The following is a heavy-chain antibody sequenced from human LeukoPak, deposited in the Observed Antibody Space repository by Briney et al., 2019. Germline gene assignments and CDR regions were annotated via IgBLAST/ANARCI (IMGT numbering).Heavy chain of an antibody. V-gene: IGHV3-11*05. CDR1: GFTFSDYY. Sequence: GGSLRLSCAASGFTFSDYYMSWIRQAPGKGLEWVSYISSSGSYTNHADSVKGRFTISRDNTKNSLYLQMNSLRAEDTAVYYCARAGDSSFSGWGQGTLVTVSS. CDR3: ARAGDSSFSG. D-gene: IGHD6-19*01. CDR2: ISSSGSYT. J-gene: IGHJ4*02.